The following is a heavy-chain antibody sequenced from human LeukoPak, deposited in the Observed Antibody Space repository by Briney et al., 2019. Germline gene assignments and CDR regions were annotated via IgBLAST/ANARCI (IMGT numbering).Heavy chain of an antibody. J-gene: IGHJ4*02. CDR1: GGSISSGSYY. CDR3: ARDSILGSFFDY. V-gene: IGHV4-61*02. D-gene: IGHD3-3*01. Sequence: SETLSLTCTVSGGSISSGSYYWSWIRQPAGKGLEWIGRIYTSGSTNYNPSLKSRVTISVDTSKNQFSLKLSSVTAADTAVYYCARDSILGSFFDYWGQGTLVTVSS. CDR2: IYTSGST.